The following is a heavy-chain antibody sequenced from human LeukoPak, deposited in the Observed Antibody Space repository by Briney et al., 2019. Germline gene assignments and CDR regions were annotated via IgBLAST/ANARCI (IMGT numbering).Heavy chain of an antibody. J-gene: IGHJ4*02. CDR1: GFTFRLYV. Sequence: GGSLRLSCTASGFTFRLYVMTWVRQAPGKGLEWVSAITGSGGSIYYADSVRGRFTISRDNSKNTLYLQMSSLRAEDTAIYYCAHPSTPDYGGLDYWGQGTLVTVSS. D-gene: IGHD4-17*01. V-gene: IGHV3-23*01. CDR2: ITGSGGSI. CDR3: AHPSTPDYGGLDY.